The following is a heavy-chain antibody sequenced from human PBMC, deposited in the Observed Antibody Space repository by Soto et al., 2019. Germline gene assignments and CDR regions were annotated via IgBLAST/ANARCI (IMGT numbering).Heavy chain of an antibody. CDR2: ISGTGGTK. CDR3: ARGSRDSYPGSRIFDL. Sequence: QVQLVESGGGLVTPGGSLRLSCAASRSTFSDYYMSWIRQAPGKGLEWVSYISGTGGTKWYADSVKGRFTISRDNAKNSLYLQMSSLRAEDTAVYYCARGSRDSYPGSRIFDLWGRGTRVTVSS. CDR1: RSTFSDYY. V-gene: IGHV3-11*01. J-gene: IGHJ4*02. D-gene: IGHD3-10*01.